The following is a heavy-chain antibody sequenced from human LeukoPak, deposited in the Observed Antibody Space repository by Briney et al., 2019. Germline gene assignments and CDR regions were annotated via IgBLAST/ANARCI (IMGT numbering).Heavy chain of an antibody. CDR1: GGSISSSGYY. D-gene: IGHD3-9*01. CDR3: ARGGTLTGYSPFDY. J-gene: IGHJ4*02. CDR2: LYYSGST. Sequence: SETLSLTCTVSGGSISSSGYYWGWIRQSPGKGLEWIGSLYYSGSTHYNPTLKSRATISVDTSKNQLSLKLRSVTAADTAIYYCARGGTLTGYSPFDYWGQGILVTVSS. V-gene: IGHV4-39*01.